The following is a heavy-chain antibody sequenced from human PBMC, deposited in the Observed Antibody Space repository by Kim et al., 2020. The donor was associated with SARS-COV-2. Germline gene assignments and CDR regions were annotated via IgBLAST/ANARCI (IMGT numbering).Heavy chain of an antibody. J-gene: IGHJ6*02. Sequence: GGSLRLSCAASGFTFSSYDMHWVRQATGKGLEWVSAIGTAGDTYYPGSVKVRFTISRENAKNSLYLQMNSLRAGDTAVYYCARDRRYSYGSLGYGGHQEGFVYYGMDAWGQGTTVTVSS. D-gene: IGHD5-18*01. CDR3: ARDRRYSYGSLGYGGHQEGFVYYGMDA. CDR2: IGTAGDT. CDR1: GFTFSSYD. V-gene: IGHV3-13*04.